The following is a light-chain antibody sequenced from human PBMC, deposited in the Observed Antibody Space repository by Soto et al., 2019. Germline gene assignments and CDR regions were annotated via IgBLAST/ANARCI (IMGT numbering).Light chain of an antibody. CDR2: DAS. CDR3: QQYNSYSWT. J-gene: IGKJ1*01. Sequence: DIQMTQSPSTLSASVGDRVTITCRASQSISSWLAWYQQKPGEAPKLLIYDASSLESGVPSRFSGSGSGTEFTLTISSLQPDDFATYYCQQYNSYSWTFVQGTKV. V-gene: IGKV1-5*01. CDR1: QSISSW.